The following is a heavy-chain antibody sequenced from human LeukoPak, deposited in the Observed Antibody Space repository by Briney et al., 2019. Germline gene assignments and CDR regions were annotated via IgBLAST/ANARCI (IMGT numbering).Heavy chain of an antibody. D-gene: IGHD6-19*01. CDR3: VSSGRLIFDY. J-gene: IGHJ4*02. CDR1: GFTFSSYA. Sequence: PGGSLRLSCSASGFTFSSYAMHWVRQAPGKGLEYVSAISSNGGSTYYADSVKGRFTISRDSSKNTLYLQMSSLRAEDTAVYYCVSSGRLIFDYWGQGTLVTVSS. V-gene: IGHV3-64D*06. CDR2: ISSNGGST.